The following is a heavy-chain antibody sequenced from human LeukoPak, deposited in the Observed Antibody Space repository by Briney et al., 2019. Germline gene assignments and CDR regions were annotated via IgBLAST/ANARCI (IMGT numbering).Heavy chain of an antibody. CDR1: GGSFSGYY. V-gene: IGHV4-34*01. CDR2: INHSGST. CDR3: ARRPTRNAFDI. J-gene: IGHJ3*02. Sequence: SETLSLTCAVYGGSFSGYYWSWIRQPPGKGLEWIGEINHSGSTNYNPSLKSRVTISVDTSKNQFSLKLSSVTAADTAVYYCARRPTRNAFDIWGQGTMVTVSS.